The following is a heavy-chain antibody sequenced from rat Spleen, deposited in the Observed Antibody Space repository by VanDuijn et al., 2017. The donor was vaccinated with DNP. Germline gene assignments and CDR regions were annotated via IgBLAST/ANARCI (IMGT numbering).Heavy chain of an antibody. V-gene: IGHV5-7*01. J-gene: IGHJ2*01. Sequence: EVQLVESGGGLVQPGRSLKLSCAASGFSFSDYYMAWVRQAPTKGLEWVAYIGYDGSSPSYRDSVKGRFTISRDNAKSTLYLQMDSLRSEDTATYYCARPDYWGQGVMVTVSS. CDR2: IGYDGSSP. CDR1: GFSFSDYY. CDR3: ARPDY.